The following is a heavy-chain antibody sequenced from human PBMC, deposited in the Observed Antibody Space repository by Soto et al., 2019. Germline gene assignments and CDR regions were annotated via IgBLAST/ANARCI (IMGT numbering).Heavy chain of an antibody. CDR3: ARDSPIGSTFSGYDAIDY. V-gene: IGHV1-69*08. J-gene: IGHJ4*02. CDR1: GGPFSNDI. D-gene: IGHD5-12*01. CDR2: IIPLLNIA. Sequence: QVHLVQSGAEVKKPGSSVKVSCKASGGPFSNDIITWVRQAPGQGLEWMGRIIPLLNIANYAQKCQGRVTITADRSTGTAYMELNSLRSEDTAVYYCARDSPIGSTFSGYDAIDYWGQGTLVTVSS.